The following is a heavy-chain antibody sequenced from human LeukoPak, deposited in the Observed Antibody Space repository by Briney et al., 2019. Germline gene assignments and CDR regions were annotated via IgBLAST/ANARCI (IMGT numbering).Heavy chain of an antibody. CDR2: IIPILGIA. CDR3: ARVEGGPHSRAMVDY. Sequence: SVKVSCKASGGTFSSYTISWVRQAPGQGLEWMGRIIPILGIANYAQKFQGRVTITADKSTSTAYMELSSLRSEDTAVYYCARVEGGPHSRAMVDYWGQGTLVIVSS. V-gene: IGHV1-69*02. J-gene: IGHJ4*02. D-gene: IGHD5-18*01. CDR1: GGTFSSYT.